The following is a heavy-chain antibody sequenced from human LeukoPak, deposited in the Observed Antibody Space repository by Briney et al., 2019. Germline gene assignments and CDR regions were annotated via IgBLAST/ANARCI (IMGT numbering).Heavy chain of an antibody. Sequence: SETLSLTCTVSGGSVSSSSHYWGWLRQPPGKGLEWIGSISYSGTNYNNPSLKSRVSISIDTSKNQFSVKLTSVTAADTAIYYCASLGTLRSWGQGTLVTVSS. V-gene: IGHV4-39*01. CDR1: GGSVSSSSHY. CDR3: ASLGTLRS. J-gene: IGHJ5*02. D-gene: IGHD7-27*01. CDR2: ISYSGTN.